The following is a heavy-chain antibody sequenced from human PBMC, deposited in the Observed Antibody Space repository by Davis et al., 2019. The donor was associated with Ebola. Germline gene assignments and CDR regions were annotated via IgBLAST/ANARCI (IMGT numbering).Heavy chain of an antibody. V-gene: IGHV1-2*04. CDR1: GYTFTGYY. Sequence: ASVKVSCKASGYTFTGYYMHWVRQAPGQGLEWMGWINPNSGGTNYAQKFQGWVTMTRDTSISTAYMEPSRLRSDDTAVYYCARVKSPRLSGVVIPTYFDYWGQGTLVTVSS. D-gene: IGHD3-3*01. CDR3: ARVKSPRLSGVVIPTYFDY. J-gene: IGHJ4*02. CDR2: INPNSGGT.